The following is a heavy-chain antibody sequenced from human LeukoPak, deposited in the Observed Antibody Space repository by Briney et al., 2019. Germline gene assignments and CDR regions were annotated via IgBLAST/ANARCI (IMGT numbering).Heavy chain of an antibody. D-gene: IGHD6-19*01. J-gene: IGHJ4*02. V-gene: IGHV3-66*02. CDR3: ARDLSSGWYDY. CDR2: IYSGGST. Sequence: GGSLRPSCAASGFTVSSNYMSWVRQAPGKGLEWVSVIYSGGSTYYADSVKGRFTISRDNSKNTLYLQMNSLRAEDTAVYYCARDLSSGWYDYWGQGTLVTVSS. CDR1: GFTVSSNY.